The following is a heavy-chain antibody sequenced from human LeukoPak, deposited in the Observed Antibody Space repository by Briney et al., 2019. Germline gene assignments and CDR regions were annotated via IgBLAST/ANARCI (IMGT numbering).Heavy chain of an antibody. CDR2: INSDGSST. J-gene: IGHJ4*02. CDR1: GFTFSSYW. D-gene: IGHD1-1*01. Sequence: GGSLRLFCAASGFTFSSYWMHWVRQAPGKGLVWVSRINSDGSSTSYADSVKGRFTISRDNAKNTLYLQMNSLRAEDTVVYYCARERSGTDGAFDYWGQGTLVTVSS. CDR3: ARERSGTDGAFDY. V-gene: IGHV3-74*01.